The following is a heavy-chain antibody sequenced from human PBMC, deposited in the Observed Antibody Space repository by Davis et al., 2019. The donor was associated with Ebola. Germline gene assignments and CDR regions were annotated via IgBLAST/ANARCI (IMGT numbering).Heavy chain of an antibody. CDR1: GYSFTSYW. J-gene: IGHJ3*02. Sequence: KVSCKGSGYSFTSYWIGWVRQMPGKGLEWMGIIYPGDSDTRYSPSFQGQVTISADKSISTAYLQWSSLKASDTAIYYCARRLVTADDAFDIWGQGTMVTVSS. D-gene: IGHD2-21*02. CDR3: ARRLVTADDAFDI. V-gene: IGHV5-51*01. CDR2: IYPGDSDT.